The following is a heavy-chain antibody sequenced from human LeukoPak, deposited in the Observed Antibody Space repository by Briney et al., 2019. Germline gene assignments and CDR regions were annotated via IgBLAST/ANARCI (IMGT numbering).Heavy chain of an antibody. CDR2: SRRKERSYNK. D-gene: IGHD6-19*01. CDR1: GFSFSDYL. J-gene: IGHJ4*02. CDR3: GAGAGGSGRLDY. Sequence: PGGSLRLSCAASGFSFSDYLMDWVRQTPGKGLEWVGRSRRKERSYNKEYAASVKGRFTIYRGDSNNVLYLQRDSLKIWGAGVYYCGAGAGGSGRLDYWGQGTPVTVSS. V-gene: IGHV3-72*01.